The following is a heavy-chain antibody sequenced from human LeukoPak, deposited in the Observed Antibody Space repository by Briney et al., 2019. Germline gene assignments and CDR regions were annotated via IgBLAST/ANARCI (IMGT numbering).Heavy chain of an antibody. CDR2: IYSSGST. V-gene: IGHV4-4*07. CDR1: GGPMRSYH. Sequence: SETLSLTCTVSGGPMRSYHWSWIRQPAGKGLEWIGRIYSSGSTDYNPSLKSRVTISVDTSKNQFSLKLSSVTAADTAVYYCARDSRGWGTFDYWGQGTLVTVSS. CDR3: ARDSRGWGTFDY. J-gene: IGHJ4*02. D-gene: IGHD6-19*01.